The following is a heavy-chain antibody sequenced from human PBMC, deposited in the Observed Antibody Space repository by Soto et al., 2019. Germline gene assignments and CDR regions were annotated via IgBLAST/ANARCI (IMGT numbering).Heavy chain of an antibody. V-gene: IGHV4-59*01. CDR3: ARDLSGYSSGWHVFGDAFDI. Sequence: QVQLQESGPGLVKPSETLSLTCTVSGGSISSYYWSWIRQPPGKGLEWIGYIYYSGSTNYNPSLMSRVTITVDTSQNQFSLKLSSVTAADTAVYYCARDLSGYSSGWHVFGDAFDIWVQGTMVTVSS. CDR1: GGSISSYY. D-gene: IGHD6-19*01. CDR2: IYYSGST. J-gene: IGHJ3*02.